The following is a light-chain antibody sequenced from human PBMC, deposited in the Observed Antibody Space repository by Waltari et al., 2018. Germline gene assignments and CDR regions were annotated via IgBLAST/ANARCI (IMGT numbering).Light chain of an antibody. Sequence: DIQLTQSPSFLSASVRDRVTITCRASQGISNYLAWYQQKPGKAPKLLIYSASTLQSGVPSRFSGSGSGTEFSLTISSLQPEDFATYYCEQVHSFPITFGGGTKVEIK. J-gene: IGKJ4*01. CDR2: SAS. V-gene: IGKV1-9*01. CDR1: QGISNY. CDR3: EQVHSFPIT.